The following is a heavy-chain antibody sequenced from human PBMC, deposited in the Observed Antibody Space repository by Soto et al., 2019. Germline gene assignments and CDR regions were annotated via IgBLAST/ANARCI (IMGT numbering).Heavy chain of an antibody. J-gene: IGHJ6*02. CDR1: GSTFSVYS. V-gene: IGHV3-7*01. Sequence: GGSLRLSCAASGSTFSVYSMTWVRQAPGKGLEWVANIKGDGSEKYYVDSVKGRFTISRDNAKNSLYLRMNSLRAEDTAVYYCARASHWSSGYYHYYYAMDVWGQGTTVTVSS. D-gene: IGHD3-22*01. CDR2: IKGDGSEK. CDR3: ARASHWSSGYYHYYYAMDV.